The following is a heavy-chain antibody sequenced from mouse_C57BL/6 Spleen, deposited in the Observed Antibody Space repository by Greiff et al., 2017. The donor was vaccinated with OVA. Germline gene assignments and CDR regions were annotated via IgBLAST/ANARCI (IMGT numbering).Heavy chain of an antibody. D-gene: IGHD1-1*01. CDR3: ARDYYGSSSYYFDY. V-gene: IGHV1-82*01. CDR2: IYPGDGDT. Sequence: VKLLESGPELVKPGASVKISCKASGYAFSSSWMNWVKQRPGTGLEWIGRIYPGDGDTNYNGKFKGKATLTADKSSSTAYMQLSSLTSEDSAVYFCARDYYGSSSYYFDYWGQGTTLTVSS. J-gene: IGHJ2*01. CDR1: GYAFSSSW.